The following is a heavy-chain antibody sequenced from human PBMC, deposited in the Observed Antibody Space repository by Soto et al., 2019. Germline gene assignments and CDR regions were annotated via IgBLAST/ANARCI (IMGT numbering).Heavy chain of an antibody. CDR1: GYTFSSHG. CDR2: VSGDNANT. D-gene: IGHD1-26*01. V-gene: IGHV1-18*01. CDR3: ARDLGXXRSGTCQREWFDP. J-gene: IGHJ5*02. Sequence: QVQLVQSGAEVKKPGTSVKVSCTASGYTFSSHGIXXXXXXXXXXXQWIGWVSGDNANTNYAQSLQGRVTMTTDTXXXXGXXXXXXXXXXXXXXYYCARDLGXXRSGTCQREWFDPWGQGTLVIVSS.